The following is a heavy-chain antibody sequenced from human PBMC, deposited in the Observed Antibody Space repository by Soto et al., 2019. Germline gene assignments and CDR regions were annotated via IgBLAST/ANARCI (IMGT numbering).Heavy chain of an antibody. CDR3: ARGEYYGSGNYFDY. CDR2: FYHSGST. Sequence: PSVTLSHTYAVAEDYIRNRGYWGWIQKHPGKGLEWIGSFYHSGSTYYNPSLKSRVTISVDTSKNQFSLKLSSVTAADTAVYYCARGEYYGSGNYFDYWGQGTLVSVSS. V-gene: IGHV4-38-2*01. CDR1: EDYIRNRGY. D-gene: IGHD3-10*01. J-gene: IGHJ4*02.